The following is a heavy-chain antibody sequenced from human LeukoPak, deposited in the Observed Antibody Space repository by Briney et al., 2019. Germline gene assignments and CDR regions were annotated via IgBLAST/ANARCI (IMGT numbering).Heavy chain of an antibody. Sequence: SETLSPTCAVSGGSTSSGGYSWGWIRQPPGNGLEWIGYIYHSGSTYCNPSLNSRVTISVDRSKLQFSLKLGTVTAAGTAVYYCARDVGSDEYWYFDLWGRGTLVTVSS. D-gene: IGHD3-10*01. CDR2: IYHSGST. CDR1: GGSTSSGGYS. CDR3: ARDVGSDEYWYFDL. V-gene: IGHV4-30-2*01. J-gene: IGHJ2*01.